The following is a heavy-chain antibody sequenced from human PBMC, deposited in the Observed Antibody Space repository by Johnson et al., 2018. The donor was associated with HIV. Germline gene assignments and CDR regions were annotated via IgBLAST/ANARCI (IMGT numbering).Heavy chain of an antibody. D-gene: IGHD2-15*01. CDR3: ARILLGYCRA. CDR1: GFTVSDNY. CDR2: IYSGGRT. Sequence: EVQLVESGGGLIQPGGSLRLSCAASGFTVSDNYMTWVRQAPGKGLEWVSVIYSGGRTYYAAFVQGRFTISRANSKNTVYLLMNSLRGEDTAVYYCARILLGYCRAWGQGTMVTVSS. V-gene: IGHV3-53*01. J-gene: IGHJ3*01.